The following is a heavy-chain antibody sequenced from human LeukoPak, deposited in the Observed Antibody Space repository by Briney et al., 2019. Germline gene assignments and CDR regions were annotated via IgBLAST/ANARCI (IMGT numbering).Heavy chain of an antibody. J-gene: IGHJ3*02. D-gene: IGHD3-22*01. V-gene: IGHV4-38-2*01. CDR2: IYDSGST. Sequence: SETLSLTCAVSGYSISSGYYWGWIRQPPGKGLEWIGSIYDSGSTYYNPSLKSRVTISVDTSKNPFSLKLSSVTAADTAVYYCARRVDYYDSSGYVGAFDIWGQGTMVTVSS. CDR1: GYSISSGYY. CDR3: ARRVDYYDSSGYVGAFDI.